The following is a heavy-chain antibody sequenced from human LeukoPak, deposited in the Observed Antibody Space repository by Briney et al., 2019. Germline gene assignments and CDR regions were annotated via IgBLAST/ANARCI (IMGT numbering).Heavy chain of an antibody. CDR3: AKDALAGGGWNDVYFDS. V-gene: IGHV3-23*01. D-gene: IGHD1-1*01. CDR1: GFTFGNSA. Sequence: GGSLRLSCAASGFTFGNSAMGCVRQAPGKRLEWVSAISGSGGTTKYADSVKGRFTISRDDSKNTLCMEMSSLRADETATYYCAKDALAGGGWNDVYFDSWGQGTLVTVSS. J-gene: IGHJ4*02. CDR2: ISGSGGTT.